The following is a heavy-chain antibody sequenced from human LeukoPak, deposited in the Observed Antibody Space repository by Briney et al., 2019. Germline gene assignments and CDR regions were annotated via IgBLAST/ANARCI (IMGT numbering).Heavy chain of an antibody. V-gene: IGHV4-34*01. Sequence: GSLRLSCAASGFTFSDYYMSWIRQSSGKGLEWIGEIHNSGTTNYNPSLNSRVTIPEDTSKNQFYLNLSSVTAADTAVYYCARRYYYNLGSFPFDFWGQGTLVTVSS. CDR2: IHNSGTT. CDR3: ARRYYYNLGSFPFDF. D-gene: IGHD3-10*01. CDR1: GFTFSDYY. J-gene: IGHJ4*02.